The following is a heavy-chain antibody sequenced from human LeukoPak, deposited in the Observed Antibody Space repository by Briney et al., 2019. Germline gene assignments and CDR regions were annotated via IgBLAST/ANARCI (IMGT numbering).Heavy chain of an antibody. V-gene: IGHV3-53*01. CDR1: GFTVSSNY. J-gene: IGHJ6*02. CDR3: AKNYASGRGVPYAMDV. Sequence: PGGSLRLSCAVSGFTVSSNYMSWVRQAPGKGLEWVSVIYSGTNTYYADSVKGRFAVSRDNSRNTLFLQMNSLRAEDTAVYHCAKNYASGRGVPYAMDVWGQGTTVTVAS. CDR2: IYSGTNT. D-gene: IGHD3-16*01.